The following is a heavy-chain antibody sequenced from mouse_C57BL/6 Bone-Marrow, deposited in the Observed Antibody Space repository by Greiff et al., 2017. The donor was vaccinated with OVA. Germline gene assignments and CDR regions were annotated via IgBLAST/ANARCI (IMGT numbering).Heavy chain of an antibody. D-gene: IGHD1-1*01. CDR1: GYTFTSYG. J-gene: IGHJ3*01. CDR2: IYPRSGNT. V-gene: IGHV1-81*01. CDR3: ARYCGSSYPFAY. Sequence: QVQLQQSGAELARPGASVKLSCKASGYTFTSYGISWVKQRTGQGLEWIGEIYPRSGNTYYNEKFKGKATLTADKSSSTAYMQLRSLTSEDSAADVCARYCGSSYPFAYWGQGTLVTVSA.